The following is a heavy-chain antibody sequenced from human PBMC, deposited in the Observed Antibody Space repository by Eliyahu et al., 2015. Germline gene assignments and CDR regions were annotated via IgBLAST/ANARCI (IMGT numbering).Heavy chain of an antibody. CDR2: IWYDGTNK. Sequence: QVRLVESGGGVVQPGTSLXLSCAASGFPFNNYGMHWVRQAPGKGLEWVAVIWYDGTNKYYAEFVKGRFAISRDNSKNMLYLQVNSLTAEDTAVYFCARALCSSRCNVDDYYGMDVWGQGTTVTVSS. CDR1: GFPFNNYG. J-gene: IGHJ6*02. V-gene: IGHV3-33*01. CDR3: ARALCSSRCNVDDYYGMDV. D-gene: IGHD2-2*01.